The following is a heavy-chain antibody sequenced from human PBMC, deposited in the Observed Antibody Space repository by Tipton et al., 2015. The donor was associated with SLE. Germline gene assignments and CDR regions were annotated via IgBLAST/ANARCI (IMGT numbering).Heavy chain of an antibody. J-gene: IGHJ4*02. CDR2: IYYSGST. Sequence: TLSLTCAVYGGSFSGYYWSWIRQPPGKGLEWIGYIYYSGSTNYNPSLKSRVTISVDTSKNQFSLKLSSVTAADTAVYYCARDPYDSSGPFDYWGQGTLVTVSS. D-gene: IGHD3-22*01. CDR3: ARDPYDSSGPFDY. V-gene: IGHV4-59*08. CDR1: GGSFSGYY.